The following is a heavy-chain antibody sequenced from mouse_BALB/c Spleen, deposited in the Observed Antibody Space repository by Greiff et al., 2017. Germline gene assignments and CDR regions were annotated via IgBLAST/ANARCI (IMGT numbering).Heavy chain of an antibody. CDR2: IRNKANGYTT. Sequence: EVMLVESGGGLVQPGGSLRLSCATSGFTFTDYYMSWVRQPPGKALEWLGFIRNKANGYTTEYSASVKGRFTISRDNSQSILYLQMNTLRAEDSATYYCTRDKLLPYAIDYWGQGTSVTVSS. D-gene: IGHD1-1*01. CDR1: GFTFTDYY. J-gene: IGHJ4*01. V-gene: IGHV7-3*02. CDR3: TRDKLLPYAIDY.